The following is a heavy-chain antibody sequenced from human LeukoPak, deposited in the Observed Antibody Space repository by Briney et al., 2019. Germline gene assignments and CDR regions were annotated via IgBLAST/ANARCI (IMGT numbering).Heavy chain of an antibody. CDR1: GFTFCNYL. V-gene: IGHV3-74*01. CDR3: ARVPEYCSSTSCSIDY. Sequence: PGGSLRLSCAGSGFTFCNYLMFWVRQAPGKGLVWVSRTNNDGSTTNYADSVKGRFTISRDNAKNTLYLQMNSLRGEDTAVYYCARVPEYCSSTSCSIDYWGQGTLVTVSS. CDR2: TNNDGSTT. J-gene: IGHJ4*02. D-gene: IGHD2-2*01.